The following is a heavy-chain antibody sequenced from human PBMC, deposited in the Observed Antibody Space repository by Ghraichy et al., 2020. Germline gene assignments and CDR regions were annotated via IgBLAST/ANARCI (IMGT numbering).Heavy chain of an antibody. CDR1: GGSFSGYY. CDR2: INHSGST. Sequence: SETLSLTCAVYGGSFSGYYWSWIRQPPGKGLEWIGEINHSGSTNYNPSLKSRVTISVDTSKNQFSLKLSSVTAADTAVYHCARGRRGYSYRLYGMDVWGQGTTVTVSS. CDR3: ARGRRGYSYRLYGMDV. V-gene: IGHV4-34*01. D-gene: IGHD5-18*01. J-gene: IGHJ6*02.